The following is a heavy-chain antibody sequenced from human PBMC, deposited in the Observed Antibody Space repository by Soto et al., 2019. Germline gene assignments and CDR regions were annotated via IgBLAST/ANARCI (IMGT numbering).Heavy chain of an antibody. D-gene: IGHD6-6*01. J-gene: IGHJ5*02. Sequence: GGSLRLSCAASGFTFSSYSMNWVRQAPGKGLEWVSSISSSSSYIYYADSVKGRFTISRDNAKNSLYLQMNSLRAEDTAVYYCARDLRNSSSLGVWFDPWGQGTLVTVSS. V-gene: IGHV3-21*01. CDR1: GFTFSSYS. CDR3: ARDLRNSSSLGVWFDP. CDR2: ISSSSSYI.